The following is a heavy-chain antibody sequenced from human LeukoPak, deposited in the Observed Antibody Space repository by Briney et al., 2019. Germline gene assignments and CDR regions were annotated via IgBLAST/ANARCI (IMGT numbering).Heavy chain of an antibody. Sequence: ASVKVSCKASGYTFTGYYMHWVRQAPGQGLEWMGWINPNSGGTNYAQKFQGRVTMTRDTSISTAYMELNRLRSDDTAVYYCARDPSLSRYFDLWGRGTLVTVSS. J-gene: IGHJ2*01. V-gene: IGHV1-2*02. CDR2: INPNSGGT. CDR1: GYTFTGYY. CDR3: ARDPSLSRYFDL.